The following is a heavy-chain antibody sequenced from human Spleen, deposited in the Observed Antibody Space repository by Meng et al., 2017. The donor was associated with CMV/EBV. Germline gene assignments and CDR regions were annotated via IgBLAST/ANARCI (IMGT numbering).Heavy chain of an antibody. V-gene: IGHV2-5*02. CDR1: GFSLSTSGVG. CDR2: IYWDDDK. Sequence: ITLKEPGPTPVKPTQTLPLTCTFSGFSLSTSGVGVGWIRQPPGKALEWLALIYWDDDKRYSPSLKSRLTITKDTSKNQVVLTMTNMDPVDTATYYCAHRRGYGDYEDYFDYWGQGTLVTVSS. CDR3: AHRRGYGDYEDYFDY. J-gene: IGHJ4*02. D-gene: IGHD4-17*01.